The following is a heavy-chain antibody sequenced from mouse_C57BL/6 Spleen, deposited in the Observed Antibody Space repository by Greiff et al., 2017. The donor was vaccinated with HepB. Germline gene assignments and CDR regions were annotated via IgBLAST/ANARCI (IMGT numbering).Heavy chain of an antibody. CDR3: ARGGGFDY. CDR1: GYAFTNYL. CDR2: INPGSGGT. Sequence: QVQLKESGAELVRPGTSVKVSCKASGYAFTNYLIEWVKQRPGQGLEWIGVINPGSGGTNYNEKFKGKATLTADKSSSTAYMQLSSLTSEDSAVYFCARGGGFDYWGQGTTLTVSS. V-gene: IGHV1-54*01. J-gene: IGHJ2*01.